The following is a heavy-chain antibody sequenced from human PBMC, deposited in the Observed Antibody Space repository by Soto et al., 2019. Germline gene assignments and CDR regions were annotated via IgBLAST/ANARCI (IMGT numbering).Heavy chain of an antibody. V-gene: IGHV1-69*02. CDR3: ARKYCSGGSCYSVYGMDV. CDR1: GGTFSSYT. J-gene: IGHJ6*02. CDR2: IIPILGIA. Sequence: QVQLVQSGAEVKKPGSSVKVSCKASGGTFSSYTISWVRQAPGQGLEWMGRIIPILGIANYAQKFQGRVTITADKSTSTVYMELSSLRAEDTAVYYCARKYCSGGSCYSVYGMDVWGQGTTVTVSS. D-gene: IGHD2-15*01.